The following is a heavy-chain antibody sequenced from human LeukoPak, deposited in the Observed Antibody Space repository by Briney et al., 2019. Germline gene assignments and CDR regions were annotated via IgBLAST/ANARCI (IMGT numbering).Heavy chain of an antibody. CDR3: AREAHGDYSYYFDY. J-gene: IGHJ4*02. CDR2: IYYSGST. CDR1: GGSISSSSYY. Sequence: SETLSLTCTVSGGSISSSSYYWGWIRQPPGKGLEWIGSIYYSGSTYYNPSLKSRVTISVDTSKNQFSLKLSSVTAADTAVYYCAREAHGDYSYYFDYWGQGTLVTVSS. D-gene: IGHD4-17*01. V-gene: IGHV4-39*07.